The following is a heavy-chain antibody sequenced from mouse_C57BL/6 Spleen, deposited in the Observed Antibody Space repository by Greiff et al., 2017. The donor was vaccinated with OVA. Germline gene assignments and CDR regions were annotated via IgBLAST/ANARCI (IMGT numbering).Heavy chain of an antibody. CDR3: ARVYSGSSPDY. CDR2: IYPRSGNT. Sequence: VQLQQSGAELARPGASVKLSCKASGYTFTSYGISWVKQSTGQGLEWIGEIYPRSGNTYYNEKFKGKATLTADKSSSTAYMELRSLTSEDSAVYVCARVYSGSSPDYWGQGTTLTVSS. J-gene: IGHJ2*01. D-gene: IGHD1-1*01. CDR1: GYTFTSYG. V-gene: IGHV1-81*01.